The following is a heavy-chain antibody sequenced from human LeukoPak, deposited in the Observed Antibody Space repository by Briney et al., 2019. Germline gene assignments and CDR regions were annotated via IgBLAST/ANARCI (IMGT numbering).Heavy chain of an antibody. Sequence: VASVKVSCKASGYTFTGYYMHWVRQAPGQGLEWMGWISPNSGGTNYAQKFQGRVTMTRDTSISTAYMELSRLRSDDTAVYYCARGAGRDGNPSWHYWGQGTLVTVSS. J-gene: IGHJ4*02. CDR3: ARGAGRDGNPSWHY. D-gene: IGHD5-24*01. V-gene: IGHV1-2*02. CDR2: ISPNSGGT. CDR1: GYTFTGYY.